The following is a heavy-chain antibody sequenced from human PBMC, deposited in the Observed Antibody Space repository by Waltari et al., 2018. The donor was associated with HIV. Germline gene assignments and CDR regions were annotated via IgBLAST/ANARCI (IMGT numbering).Heavy chain of an antibody. Sequence: QVQLEQWGAGLLKPSETLSLTCAVYGGSFSGYYWSWIRQSPGKGLEWIGEINHSESTNYNPSLKSRVTISVDTSKNQFSLNVTSVTAADTAVYYCAREPTNSSWFPWLDPWGQGTLVTVSS. D-gene: IGHD6-13*01. CDR1: GGSFSGYY. V-gene: IGHV4-34*01. CDR2: INHSEST. J-gene: IGHJ5*02. CDR3: AREPTNSSWFPWLDP.